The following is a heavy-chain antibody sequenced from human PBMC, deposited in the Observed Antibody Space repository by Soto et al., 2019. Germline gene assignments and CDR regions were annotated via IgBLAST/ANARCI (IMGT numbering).Heavy chain of an antibody. J-gene: IGHJ4*02. CDR1: EFTFSSYS. CDR3: AREGRGYSYGFDY. Sequence: VGSLRLSCAASEFTFSSYSMNWVRQAPGKGLEWVSSISSSSSYIYYADSVKGRFTISRDNAKNSLYLQMNSLRAEDTAVYYCAREGRGYSYGFDYWGQGTLVTVSS. CDR2: ISSSSSYI. D-gene: IGHD5-18*01. V-gene: IGHV3-21*01.